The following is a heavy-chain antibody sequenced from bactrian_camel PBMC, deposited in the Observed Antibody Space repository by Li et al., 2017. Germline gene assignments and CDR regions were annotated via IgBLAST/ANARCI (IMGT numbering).Heavy chain of an antibody. D-gene: IGHD2*01. CDR1: GFSFSTYD. CDR3: GNLFTGGY. CDR2: IKTSGQ. Sequence: VQLVESGGGLVQAGGSLRLSCTASGFSFSTYDMSWVRQAPGKGLEWVSTIKTSGQYYADSVKGRFTISRDNAKNTLYLQLNSLKIDDTAMYYCGNLFTGGYWGQGTQVTVS. J-gene: IGHJ6*01. V-gene: IGHV3S40*01.